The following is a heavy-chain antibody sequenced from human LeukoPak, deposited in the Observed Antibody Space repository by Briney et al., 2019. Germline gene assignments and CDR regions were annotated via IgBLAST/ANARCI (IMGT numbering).Heavy chain of an antibody. Sequence: GGSLRLSCTASGFTFCDYAMSWFRQAPGKGLEWVGFIRSKAYGGITEYAASVKGRFTISRDDSKSIAYLQMNSLKTEDTAVYYCTRVLGNYASLYYYYMDVWGKGTTVTVSS. CDR2: IRSKAYGGIT. CDR1: GFTFCDYA. D-gene: IGHD4-11*01. J-gene: IGHJ6*03. CDR3: TRVLGNYASLYYYYMDV. V-gene: IGHV3-49*03.